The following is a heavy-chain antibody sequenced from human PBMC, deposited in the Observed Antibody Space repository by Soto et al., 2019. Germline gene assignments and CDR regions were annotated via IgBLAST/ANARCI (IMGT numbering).Heavy chain of an antibody. CDR3: ARAVISNENYETMGYYFEH. Sequence: QVQLTQFGAEVKKPGASVKVSCKESGYSFSTFHIHWVRQAPGQGLEWMGMIDPSGGITRDAQMLQGRITMTRDTSTSTVYMELRSLTSEDTAVYYCARAVISNENYETMGYYFEHWGQGTLVTVSS. J-gene: IGHJ4*02. V-gene: IGHV1-46*01. D-gene: IGHD3-10*01. CDR1: GYSFSTFH. CDR2: IDPSGGIT.